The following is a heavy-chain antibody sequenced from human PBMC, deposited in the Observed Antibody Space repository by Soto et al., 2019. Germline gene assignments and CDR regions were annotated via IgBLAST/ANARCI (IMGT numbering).Heavy chain of an antibody. CDR2: INHSGST. Sequence: SETLSLTCAVYGGSFSGYYWSWIRQPPGKGLEWIGEINHSGSTNYNPSLKSRVTISVDTSKNQFSLKLSSVTAADTAVYYCARGPRTMIVVAPGYYGMDVWGQGTTVTVSS. J-gene: IGHJ6*02. V-gene: IGHV4-34*01. CDR1: GGSFSGYY. CDR3: ARGPRTMIVVAPGYYGMDV. D-gene: IGHD3-22*01.